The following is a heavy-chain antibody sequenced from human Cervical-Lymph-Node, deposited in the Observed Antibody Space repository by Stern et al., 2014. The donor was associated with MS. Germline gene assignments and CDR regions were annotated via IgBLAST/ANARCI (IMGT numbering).Heavy chain of an antibody. Sequence: VQLEESGGGLVQPGRSLRLSCAASGFTFSSYGMHWVRQAPGKGLEWVAVIWYDGSNKYYADSVKGRFTISRDNSKNTLYLQMNSLRAEDTAVYYCASGYYYDSSGYFSPFGYWGQGTLVTVSS. D-gene: IGHD3-22*01. J-gene: IGHJ4*02. V-gene: IGHV3-33*01. CDR1: GFTFSSYG. CDR2: IWYDGSNK. CDR3: ASGYYYDSSGYFSPFGY.